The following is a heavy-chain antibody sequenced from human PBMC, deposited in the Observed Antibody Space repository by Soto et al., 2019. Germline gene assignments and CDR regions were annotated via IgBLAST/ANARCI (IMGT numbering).Heavy chain of an antibody. V-gene: IGHV3-15*01. J-gene: IGHJ3*02. CDR2: IKRKTDGGTT. Sequence: GGSLRLSCAASGFTFSNAWMSWVRQAPGKGLEWVGRIKRKTDGGTTDYAAPVKGRFTISRDDSKNTLYLQMNSLKTEDTAVYYCTTVVLDIVVVPAAMDAFDIWGQGTMVTVSS. CDR3: TTVVLDIVVVPAAMDAFDI. CDR1: GFTFSNAW. D-gene: IGHD2-2*01.